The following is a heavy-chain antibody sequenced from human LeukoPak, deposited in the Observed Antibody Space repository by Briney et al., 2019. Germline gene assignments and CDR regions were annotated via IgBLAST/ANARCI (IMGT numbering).Heavy chain of an antibody. Sequence: PGGSLRLSCAASRISDYMIWVRQAPGTGLEWVSVIYTGNNTYYATSVKGRFTISRDNSQRMLYLQMNSLRAEDTSVYYCASSTSTPGGFDFWGQGTLVTVSS. CDR2: IYTGNNT. J-gene: IGHJ4*02. CDR3: ASSTSTPGGFDF. CDR1: RISDY. D-gene: IGHD2-2*01. V-gene: IGHV3-66*01.